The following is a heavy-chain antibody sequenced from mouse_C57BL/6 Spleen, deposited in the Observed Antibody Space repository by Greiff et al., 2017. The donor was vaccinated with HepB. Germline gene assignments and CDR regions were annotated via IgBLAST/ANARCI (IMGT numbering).Heavy chain of an antibody. Sequence: EVQVVESGGGLVQPKGSLKLSCAASGFTFNTYAMHWVRQAPGKGLEWVARIRSKSSNYATYYADSVKDRFTISRDDSQSMLYLQMNNLKTEDTAMYYCVRGYDYDAGDYYAMDYWGQGTSVTVSS. CDR1: GFTFNTYA. CDR2: IRSKSSNYAT. V-gene: IGHV10-3*01. CDR3: VRGYDYDAGDYYAMDY. D-gene: IGHD2-4*01. J-gene: IGHJ4*01.